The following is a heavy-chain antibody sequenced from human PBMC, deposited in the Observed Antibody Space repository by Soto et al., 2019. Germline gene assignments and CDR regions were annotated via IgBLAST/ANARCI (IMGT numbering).Heavy chain of an antibody. CDR1: GYTFTSYG. Sequence: ASVKVSCKASGYTFTSYGISWVRQAPGQGLEWMGWISAYNGNTNYAQKLQGRVTMTTDTSTSTAYMELRSLRSDDTAVYYCARALKDIVVVPAADLDNYYYYYYMDVWGKGTTVTVS. V-gene: IGHV1-18*01. D-gene: IGHD2-2*01. CDR2: ISAYNGNT. J-gene: IGHJ6*03. CDR3: ARALKDIVVVPAADLDNYYYYYYMDV.